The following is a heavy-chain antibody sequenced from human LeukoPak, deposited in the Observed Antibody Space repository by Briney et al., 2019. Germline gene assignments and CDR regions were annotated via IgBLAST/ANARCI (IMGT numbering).Heavy chain of an antibody. CDR3: ANDPLYYYGSGTYH. J-gene: IGHJ6*04. CDR1: GFTFSSYD. CDR2: ISGSGGST. D-gene: IGHD3-10*01. Sequence: GGSLRLSCAASGFTFSSYDMSWVRQAPGKGLEWVSAISGSGGSTYYADSVKGRFTISRDNSKNTLYLQMNSLRAEDTAVYYCANDPLYYYGSGTYHWGKGTTVTVSS. V-gene: IGHV3-23*01.